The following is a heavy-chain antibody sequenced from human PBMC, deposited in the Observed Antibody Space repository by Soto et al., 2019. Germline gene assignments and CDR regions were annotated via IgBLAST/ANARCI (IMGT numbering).Heavy chain of an antibody. CDR2: VSYNGGNK. D-gene: IGHD4-4*01. CDR1: GFSFSKYS. V-gene: IGHV3-30-3*01. J-gene: IGHJ4*02. Sequence: QVQLVESGGGVVQPGSSLRLSCAASGFSFSKYSLHWVRQAPGKGLEWVAVVSYNGGNKYYADSVKGRFTISRYNSKNTLYPHEIRVRFGETAVYYCARAIDSDYLDYWGQGTLVTVSS. CDR3: ARAIDSDYLDY.